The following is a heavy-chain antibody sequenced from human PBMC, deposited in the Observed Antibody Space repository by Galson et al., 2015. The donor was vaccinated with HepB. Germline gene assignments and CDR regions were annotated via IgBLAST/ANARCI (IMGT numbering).Heavy chain of an antibody. Sequence: GAEVKKPGESLKISCKGSGYSFTNYWIGWVRQMPGKGLEWMGIIYPGDSDTRYSPSFLGQVTISADRSISTAYLQWSSLKASDTAMYYCARRGDGYSLEFDYWGQGTLVTVSS. CDR3: ARRGDGYSLEFDY. J-gene: IGHJ4*02. CDR1: GYSFTNYW. V-gene: IGHV5-51*01. CDR2: IYPGDSDT. D-gene: IGHD5-24*01.